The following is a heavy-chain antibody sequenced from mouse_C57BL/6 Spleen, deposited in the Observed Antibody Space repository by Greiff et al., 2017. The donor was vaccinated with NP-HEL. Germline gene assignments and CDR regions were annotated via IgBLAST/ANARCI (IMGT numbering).Heavy chain of an antibody. V-gene: IGHV5-4*01. Sequence: EVQRVEPGGGLVKPGGSLKLSCAASGFTFSSYAMSWVRQTPEKRLEWVATISDGGSYTYYPDNVKGRFTISRDNAKNNLYLQMSHLKSEDTAMYYCARENYYGSSHWYFDVWGTGTTVTVSS. CDR1: GFTFSSYA. J-gene: IGHJ1*03. CDR3: ARENYYGSSHWYFDV. CDR2: ISDGGSYT. D-gene: IGHD1-1*01.